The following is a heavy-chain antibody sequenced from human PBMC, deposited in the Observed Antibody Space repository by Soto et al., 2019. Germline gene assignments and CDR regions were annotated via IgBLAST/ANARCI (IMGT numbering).Heavy chain of an antibody. CDR1: GYTFTNYG. D-gene: IGHD2-2*02. CDR3: GREIPRVYCSSTRCYTKAFDI. V-gene: IGHV1-18*01. J-gene: IGHJ3*02. CDR2: ISAYNGNA. Sequence: ASVKVSCKASGYTFTNYGIGWVRQAPGQGLEWMGWISAYNGNANYAQKLQGRVTMATDTSSSTAYMELRSLISDDTAVYYCGREIPRVYCSSTRCYTKAFDIWAQGTMVTVSS.